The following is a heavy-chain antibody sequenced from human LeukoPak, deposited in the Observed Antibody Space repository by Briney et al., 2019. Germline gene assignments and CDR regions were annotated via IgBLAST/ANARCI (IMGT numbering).Heavy chain of an antibody. CDR1: GGSISSSSYY. Sequence: SETLSLTCTVSGGSISSSSYYWGWIRQPPGKGLEWIGSIYYSGSTYYNPSLKSRVTISVDTSKNQFSLKLSSVTAADTAVYYCARGYVWFGESNYYFDYWGQGTLVTVSS. V-gene: IGHV4-39*01. CDR2: IYYSGST. J-gene: IGHJ4*02. D-gene: IGHD3-10*01. CDR3: ARGYVWFGESNYYFDY.